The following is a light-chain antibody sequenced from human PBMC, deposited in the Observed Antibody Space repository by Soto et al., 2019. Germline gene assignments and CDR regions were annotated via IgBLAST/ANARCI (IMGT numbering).Light chain of an antibody. Sequence: EIVLTQSPCTLSLSPGERATLSFRASQSVSSNFLAWYQQKPGQAPRLLIYSASNRATGIPDRFSGSGSGTDFTLTISRLEPEDFAVYYCQQYSRSPRTFGQGTKVDIK. V-gene: IGKV3-20*01. CDR3: QQYSRSPRT. CDR2: SAS. CDR1: QSVSSNF. J-gene: IGKJ1*01.